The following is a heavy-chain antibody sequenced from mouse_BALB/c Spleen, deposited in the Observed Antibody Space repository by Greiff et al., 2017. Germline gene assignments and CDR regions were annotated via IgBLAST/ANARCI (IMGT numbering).Heavy chain of an antibody. V-gene: IGHV10-1*02. CDR3: VGTGTWDY. D-gene: IGHD4-1*01. CDR1: GFTFNTYA. CDR2: IRSKSNNYAT. Sequence: EVNVVESGGGLVQPKGSLKLSCAASGFTFNTYAMNWVRQAPGKGLEWVARIRSKSNNYATYYADSVKDRFTISRDDSQSMLYLQMNNLKTEDTAMYYCVGTGTWDYWGQGTTLTVSS. J-gene: IGHJ2*01.